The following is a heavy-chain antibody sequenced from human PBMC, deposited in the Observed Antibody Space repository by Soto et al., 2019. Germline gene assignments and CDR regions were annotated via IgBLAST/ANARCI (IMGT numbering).Heavy chain of an antibody. Sequence: SETLSLTCAVSSGSISSSNWWSWVRQPPGKGLEWIGEIYHSGSTNYNPSLKSRVTISVDKSKNQFSLKLSSVTAADTAVYYCARDRTIAARPDAFDIWGQGTMVTVSS. V-gene: IGHV4-4*02. J-gene: IGHJ3*02. CDR1: SGSISSSNW. CDR3: ARDRTIAARPDAFDI. D-gene: IGHD6-6*01. CDR2: IYHSGST.